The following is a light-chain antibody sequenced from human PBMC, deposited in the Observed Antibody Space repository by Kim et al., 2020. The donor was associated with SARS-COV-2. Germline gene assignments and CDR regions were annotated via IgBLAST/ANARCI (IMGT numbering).Light chain of an antibody. CDR2: GAS. J-gene: IGKJ1*01. CDR3: QHDYNQRNT. V-gene: IGKV3D-7*01. Sequence: PGGDVSHTSSATRSVSSSYLNWYQQKPGQAPKLLIYGASNRAAGIPARFSGRGSGTDFTLTISSLQPEDFAVYYCQHDYNQRNTFGQGTKVDIK. CDR1: RSVSSSY.